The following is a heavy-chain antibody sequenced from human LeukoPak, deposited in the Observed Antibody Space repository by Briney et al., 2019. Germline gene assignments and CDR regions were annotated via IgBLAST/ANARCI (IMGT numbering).Heavy chain of an antibody. Sequence: PGGSLRLSCAASGFTVSSNYMSWVRQAPGKGLEWVSVIYSGGSTYYADSVKGRFTISRDNSKNTLYLQMNSLRAEDTAVYYCARGRKTTVTTYYFDYGGQGTLVTVSS. V-gene: IGHV3-66*01. D-gene: IGHD4-17*01. CDR3: ARGRKTTVTTYYFDY. CDR1: GFTVSSNY. CDR2: IYSGGST. J-gene: IGHJ4*02.